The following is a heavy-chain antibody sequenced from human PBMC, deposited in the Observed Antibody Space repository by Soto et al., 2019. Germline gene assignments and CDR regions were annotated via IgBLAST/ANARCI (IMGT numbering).Heavy chain of an antibody. CDR3: ERLWDTAMVTVDY. V-gene: IGHV4-59*08. D-gene: IGHD5-18*01. CDR2: IYYSGST. CDR1: GGSISSYY. Sequence: SETLSLTCTVSGGSISSYYWSWIRQPPGKGLEWIGYIYYSGSTNYNPSLKSRVTISVDTSKNQFSLKLSSVTAADTAVYYCERLWDTAMVTVDYWGQGTLVTVSS. J-gene: IGHJ4*02.